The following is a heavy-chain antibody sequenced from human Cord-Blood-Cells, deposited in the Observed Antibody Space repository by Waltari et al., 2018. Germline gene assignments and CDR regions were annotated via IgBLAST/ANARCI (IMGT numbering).Heavy chain of an antibody. CDR2: IIPVFGTA. CDR1: GGTFRSYA. Sequence: QVQLVQSGAEEKKPGPSVKVYCKASGGTFRSYAICSVRQAPRRGLEWKGRIIPVFGTANYAQKFQGRVTITADESTSTAYMELSSLRSEDTAVYYCARGWTGDAFDICGQGTMVTVSS. D-gene: IGHD3-9*01. J-gene: IGHJ3*02. V-gene: IGHV1-69*18. CDR3: ARGWTGDAFDI.